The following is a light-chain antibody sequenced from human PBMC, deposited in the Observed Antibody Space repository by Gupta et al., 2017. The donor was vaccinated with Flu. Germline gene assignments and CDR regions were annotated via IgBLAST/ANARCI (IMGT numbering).Light chain of an antibody. CDR3: QQDNYCPRT. CDR1: QSVNSH. CDR2: GAS. J-gene: IGKJ1*01. V-gene: IGKV3-15*01. Sequence: PAPLSVSPVERASLSCIASQSVNSHLDWYQQKPGQAPRLLIYGASSRATGVPARFSGSGSGTEFTLSISSLQSEDFAVYWCQQDNYCPRTFGEGTKVEVK.